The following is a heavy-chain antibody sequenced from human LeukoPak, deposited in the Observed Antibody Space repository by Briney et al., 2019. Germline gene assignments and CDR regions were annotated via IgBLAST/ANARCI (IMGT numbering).Heavy chain of an antibody. Sequence: ASVKVSCKASGYTFSDYYMHWVRQAPGQGLEWMGWINPKSAGTNYAQKFQGRVTMTRDTSITTAYMELSRLRSDDTAVYYCARVGYSGFDGRFFDHWGLGTQVTVSS. V-gene: IGHV1-2*02. D-gene: IGHD5-12*01. CDR3: ARVGYSGFDGRFFDH. J-gene: IGHJ4*02. CDR1: GYTFSDYY. CDR2: INPKSAGT.